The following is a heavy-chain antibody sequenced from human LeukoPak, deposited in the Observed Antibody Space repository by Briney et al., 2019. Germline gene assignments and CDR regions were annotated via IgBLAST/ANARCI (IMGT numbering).Heavy chain of an antibody. J-gene: IGHJ4*02. Sequence: GGSLRLSCVASGFTFSSYWMAWVRQAPGMGPECVANINQDGSEKNYVDSVRGRFTISRDNARSSLYLQLNSLRAEDTAVYHCATTARLIESWGQGTLVTVSS. CDR3: ATTARLIES. CDR2: INQDGSEK. CDR1: GFTFSSYW. D-gene: IGHD2-21*02. V-gene: IGHV3-7*01.